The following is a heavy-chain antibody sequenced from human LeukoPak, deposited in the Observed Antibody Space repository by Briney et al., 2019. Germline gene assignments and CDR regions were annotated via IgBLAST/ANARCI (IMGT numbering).Heavy chain of an antibody. CDR2: ISGGGSST. CDR3: AKRESSSKYFDY. J-gene: IGHJ4*02. Sequence: PGGSLRLSCADSGFTFSTYVMSWVRQAPGKGLEWISTISGGGSSTYYADSVKGRFTISRDNSKNTLYLQMNSLRAGDTAVYYCAKRESSSKYFDYWGQGTLVTVSS. V-gene: IGHV3-23*01. D-gene: IGHD6-13*01. CDR1: GFTFSTYV.